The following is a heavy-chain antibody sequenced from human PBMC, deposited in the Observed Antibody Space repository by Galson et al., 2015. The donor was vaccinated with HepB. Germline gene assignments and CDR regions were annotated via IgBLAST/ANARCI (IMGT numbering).Heavy chain of an antibody. CDR2: ISVHNGNT. Sequence: SVKVSCKASGYTFTSYGISWVRQAPGQGLEWMGWISVHNGNTNYAQKLQDRVTMTTDTSTSTAYMELRSLRSDDTAVYYCARPIIMILESAFDIWGQGTAVTVSS. CDR3: ARPIIMILESAFDI. CDR1: GYTFTSYG. D-gene: IGHD3-22*01. J-gene: IGHJ3*02. V-gene: IGHV1-18*04.